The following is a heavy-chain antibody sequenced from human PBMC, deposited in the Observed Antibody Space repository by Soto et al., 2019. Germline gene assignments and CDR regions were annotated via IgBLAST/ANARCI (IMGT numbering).Heavy chain of an antibody. D-gene: IGHD3-3*01. CDR1: GDTFTSYY. J-gene: IGHJ4*02. V-gene: IGHV1-46*01. CDR2: INPHGGST. Sequence: ASVEVSCKEPGDTFTSYYLNWVRQAPGQGLEWMGVINPHGGSTKYAQKFQGRITMTRDTSRSTVYMELSSLRSDDTAIYYCARSXGGNFGIIIEGSNFLAYWGQGTLVTVSS. CDR3: ARSXGGNFGIIIEGSNFLAY.